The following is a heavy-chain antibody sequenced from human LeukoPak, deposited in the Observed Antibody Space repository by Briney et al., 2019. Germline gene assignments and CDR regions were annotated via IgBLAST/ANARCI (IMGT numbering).Heavy chain of an antibody. CDR3: ASVSQGSSVDY. Sequence: AGGSLRLSCAASGFTFSSYNMNWVRQAPGKGLEWVSSISSGSSYIYYADSVKGRFTISRDNAKNSLYLQMNSLRAEDTAVYYCASVSQGSSVDYWGQGTLVTVSS. V-gene: IGHV3-21*01. J-gene: IGHJ4*02. CDR1: GFTFSSYN. CDR2: ISSGSSYI.